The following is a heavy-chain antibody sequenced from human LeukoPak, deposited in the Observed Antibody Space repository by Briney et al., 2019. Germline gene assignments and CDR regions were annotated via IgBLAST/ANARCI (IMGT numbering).Heavy chain of an antibody. CDR2: ISSLSGTI. CDR3: ARFIAAPYYFDY. D-gene: IGHD6-13*01. Sequence: PGGSLRLSCAASGFTFSSYSMNWVRQAPGEGLEWVSYISSLSGTIYYADSVKGRFTISRDNAKNSLYLQMNSLRAEDTAVYYCARFIAAPYYFDYWGRGTLVTVSS. V-gene: IGHV3-48*04. CDR1: GFTFSSYS. J-gene: IGHJ4*02.